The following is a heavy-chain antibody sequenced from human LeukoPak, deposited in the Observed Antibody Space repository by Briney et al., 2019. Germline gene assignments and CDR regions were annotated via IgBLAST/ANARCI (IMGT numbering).Heavy chain of an antibody. Sequence: ASVKVSCKASGYTFTSYGISWVRQAPGQGLEWMGWISAYNGNTNYAQKLQGRVTMTTDTSTSTAYMELRSLRSDDTAVYYCATTIRGVGARPFDYWGQGTLVTVSS. CDR2: ISAYNGNT. J-gene: IGHJ4*02. CDR3: ATTIRGVGARPFDY. V-gene: IGHV1-18*01. D-gene: IGHD1-26*01. CDR1: GYTFTSYG.